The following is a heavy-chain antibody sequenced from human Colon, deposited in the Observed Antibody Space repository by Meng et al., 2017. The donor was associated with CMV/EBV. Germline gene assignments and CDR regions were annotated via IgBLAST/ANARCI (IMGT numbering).Heavy chain of an antibody. V-gene: IGHV1-18*01. D-gene: IGHD1-26*01. Sequence: ASVKVSCKASGYTFTSYGISSVRQAPGQGLEWMGWISAYNGNTNYAQKLQGRVTMTTDTSTSTAYMELRSLRSDDTAVYYCARERAHSGSYSRVYYYGMDVWGQGTTVTVSS. CDR1: GYTFTSYG. J-gene: IGHJ6*02. CDR3: ARERAHSGSYSRVYYYGMDV. CDR2: ISAYNGNT.